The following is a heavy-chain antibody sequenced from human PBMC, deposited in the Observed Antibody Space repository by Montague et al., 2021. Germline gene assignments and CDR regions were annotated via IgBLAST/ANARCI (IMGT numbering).Heavy chain of an antibody. CDR3: VKGRSRLDY. CDR2: IHYGGAM. J-gene: IGHJ4*02. Sequence: SLRLSCAASGFTFSAYGMTWVRQAPGKGLEWVAVIHYGGAMYEDSVKGRFTISRDDSKNMLYLQMNSLRAEDTALYYCVKGRSRLDYWGQGTLVTVSS. V-gene: IGHV3-23*03. D-gene: IGHD6-13*01. CDR1: GFTFSAYG.